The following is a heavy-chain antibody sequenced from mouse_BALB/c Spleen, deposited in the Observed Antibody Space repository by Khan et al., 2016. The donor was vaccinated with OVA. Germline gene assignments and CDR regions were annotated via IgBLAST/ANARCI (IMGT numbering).Heavy chain of an antibody. CDR1: GYSITSGYA. J-gene: IGHJ2*01. D-gene: IGHD1-1*01. CDR2: ISYSGGT. CDR3: ARGNYYEYYFDY. Sequence: EVQLQESGPGLVKPSQSLSLICPVTGYSITSGYAWNWFRQFPGNNLEWMGYISYSGGTSFNPSLKSRISITRDTSKNQFFLQLNSVTTEDTATYYCARGNYYEYYFDYWGQGTPLTVSS. V-gene: IGHV3-2*02.